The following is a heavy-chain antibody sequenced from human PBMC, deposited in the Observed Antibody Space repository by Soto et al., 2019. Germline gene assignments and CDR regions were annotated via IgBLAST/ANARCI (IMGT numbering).Heavy chain of an antibody. V-gene: IGHV4-59*01. J-gene: IGHJ6*02. CDR3: ARARRYCSGGSCFSYYYYGMDV. Sequence: SETLSLTCTVSGGSISSSYWSWIRQPPGKGLEWIGYIYYGGSTNYNPSLKSRVTISVDTSKNQFSLKLSSVTAADTAVYYCARARRYCSGGSCFSYYYYGMDVWGQGTTVTVSS. D-gene: IGHD2-15*01. CDR2: IYYGGST. CDR1: GGSISSSY.